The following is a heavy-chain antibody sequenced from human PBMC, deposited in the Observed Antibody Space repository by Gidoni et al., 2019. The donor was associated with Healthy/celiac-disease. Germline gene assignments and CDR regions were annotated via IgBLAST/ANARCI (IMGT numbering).Heavy chain of an antibody. D-gene: IGHD5-18*01. CDR1: GGSFSGYY. V-gene: IGHV4-34*01. CDR3: ARGRRGYSYGLDY. CDR2: INHSGST. Sequence: QVQLQQWGAGLLKPSETLSLTCAVYGGSFSGYYWSWIRQPPGKGLDWIGEINHSGSTNYNPSLKSRVTISVDTSKNQFSLKLSSVTAADTAVYYCARGRRGYSYGLDYWGQGTLVTVSS. J-gene: IGHJ4*02.